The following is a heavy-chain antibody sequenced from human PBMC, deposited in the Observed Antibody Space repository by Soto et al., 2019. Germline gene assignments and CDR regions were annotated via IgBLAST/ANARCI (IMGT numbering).Heavy chain of an antibody. Sequence: TLSLTCAVSGGSISSSNWWSWVRQPPGKGLEWIGEIYHSGSTNYNPSLKSRVTISVDKSKNQFSLKLSSVTAADTAVYYCARSQDMVRGVTEGVGAYWGQGALVTVSS. D-gene: IGHD3-10*01. J-gene: IGHJ4*02. CDR3: ARSQDMVRGVTEGVGAY. CDR1: GGSISSSNW. CDR2: IYHSGST. V-gene: IGHV4-4*02.